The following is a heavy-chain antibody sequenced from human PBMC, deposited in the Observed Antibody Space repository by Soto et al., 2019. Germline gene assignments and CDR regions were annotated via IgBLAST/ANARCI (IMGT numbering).Heavy chain of an antibody. CDR3: ARDEENFWSGYYYFDY. Sequence: GGSLRLSCAASGFTFSSYWMSWVRQAPGKGLEWVANIKQDGSEKYYVDSVKGRFTISRDNAKNSLYLQMNSLRAEDTAVYYCARDEENFWSGYYYFDYWGQGTLVTVSS. J-gene: IGHJ4*02. V-gene: IGHV3-7*01. D-gene: IGHD3-3*01. CDR1: GFTFSSYW. CDR2: IKQDGSEK.